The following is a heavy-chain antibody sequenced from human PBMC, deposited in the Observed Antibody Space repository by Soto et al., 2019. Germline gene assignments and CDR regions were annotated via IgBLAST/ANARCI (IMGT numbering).Heavy chain of an antibody. CDR2: IYYSGST. CDR3: ARHGSLSLWCGDHLNVKSFSDQRTSDL. Sequence: GKGLEWIGRIYYSGSTYYHPSLKSRDTLSVDTSKNQFSLKLSSVTAADTAVYDCARHGSLSLWCGDHLNVKSFSDQRTSDL. J-gene: IGHJ2*01. V-gene: IGHV4-39*01. D-gene: IGHD3-10*01.